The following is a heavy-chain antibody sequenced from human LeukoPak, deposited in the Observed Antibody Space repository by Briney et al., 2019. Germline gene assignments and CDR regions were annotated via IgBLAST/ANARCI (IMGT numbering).Heavy chain of an antibody. J-gene: IGHJ4*02. V-gene: IGHV1-2*06. CDR2: INPNSGGK. CDR3: AREAGYNWNDYLDY. Sequence: ASAKVSCEASGYTFTGYYMHWVRQAPGQGLEWMGRINPNSGGKNYAQKLQGRVTMTRDTSISTAYIELSRLRSDDTAVYYCAREAGYNWNDYLDYWGQGTLVTVSS. D-gene: IGHD1-1*01. CDR1: GYTFTGYY.